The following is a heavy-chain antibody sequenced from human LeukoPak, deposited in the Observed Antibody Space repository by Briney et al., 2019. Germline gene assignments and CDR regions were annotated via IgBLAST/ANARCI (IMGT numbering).Heavy chain of an antibody. CDR2: ISGGGGTT. V-gene: IGHV3-23*01. Sequence: PGGSLRLSCATSGFTFSNYAMSWVRQAPGKGLEWVSAISGGGGTTYYADSVKGRFTISRDSSTNTLYLQMNSPRAEDTAVYYCAKKVGTTYYHFDYWGQGTLVTVSS. CDR1: GFTFSNYA. D-gene: IGHD1-26*01. CDR3: AKKVGTTYYHFDY. J-gene: IGHJ4*02.